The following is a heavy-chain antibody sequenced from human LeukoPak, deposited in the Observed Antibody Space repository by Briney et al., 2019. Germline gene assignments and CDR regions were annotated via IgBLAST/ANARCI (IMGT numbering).Heavy chain of an antibody. J-gene: IGHJ4*02. CDR1: GFTSSTYA. V-gene: IGHV3-23*01. CDR2: ISGSGDNT. Sequence: GVSLRLSCAASGFTSSTYAMNWVRQAPGQGLEWVSGISGSGDNTYYADSVRGRFTISRDKSKSTVYLQMNSLGVEDTAIYYCARGRKLGAPTYFFDYWGQGTLVTVSS. D-gene: IGHD1-26*01. CDR3: ARGRKLGAPTYFFDY.